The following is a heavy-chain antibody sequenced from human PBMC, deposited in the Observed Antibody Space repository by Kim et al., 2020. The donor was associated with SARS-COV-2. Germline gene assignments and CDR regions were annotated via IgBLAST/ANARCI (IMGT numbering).Heavy chain of an antibody. D-gene: IGHD3-22*01. CDR1: GFTVSSNY. J-gene: IGHJ6*03. CDR2: IYSGGST. Sequence: GGSLRLSCAASGFTVSSNYMSWVRQAPGKGLEWVSVIYSGGSTYYADSVKGRFTISRDNSKNTLYLQMNSLRAEDTAVYYCARAQYYYDSSGYYYYYYYMDVWGKGTTVTVSS. CDR3: ARAQYYYDSSGYYYYYYYMDV. V-gene: IGHV3-66*01.